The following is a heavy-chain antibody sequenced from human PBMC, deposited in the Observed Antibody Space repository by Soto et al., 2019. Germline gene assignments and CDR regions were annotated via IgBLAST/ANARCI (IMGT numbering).Heavy chain of an antibody. Sequence: GGSLRLSCAASGFSVTSYAMHWVRQAPGKGPEWVAVIWYDGDNKYYADSVEGRFTISRDNSKNTLYLQMNSLRVEGTAVYYCARDIDRYSYGLDNWGQGTLVTVSS. CDR3: ARDIDRYSYGLDN. D-gene: IGHD5-18*01. CDR1: GFSVTSYA. J-gene: IGHJ4*02. CDR2: IWYDGDNK. V-gene: IGHV3-33*01.